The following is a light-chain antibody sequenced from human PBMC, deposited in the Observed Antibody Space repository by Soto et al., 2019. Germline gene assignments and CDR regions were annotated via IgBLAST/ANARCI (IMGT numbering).Light chain of an antibody. CDR3: QQRSTWPLT. J-gene: IGKJ4*01. CDR1: QSVSSY. V-gene: IGKV3-11*01. CDR2: DAS. Sequence: EILATQCAATQSLLAWARPTLSGRASQSVSSYLAWYQQKPGQAPRLLIYDASNRATGIPARFSGSGSGTDFSITISSLEPEAFPVYHCQQRSTWPLTFGGGTKVDIK.